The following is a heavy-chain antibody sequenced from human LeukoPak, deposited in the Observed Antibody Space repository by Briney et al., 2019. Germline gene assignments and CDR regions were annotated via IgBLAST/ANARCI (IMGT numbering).Heavy chain of an antibody. Sequence: GGPLRPSVAALGFTFRSNSMTGVPKAPGKGRKGGSSISMISSYTCYADSVKGRFTISRDNAKNSLSLQMNSLRAEDTAVYYCARTVVPAAGIYYYYGLDVWGQGTTVTVSS. CDR2: ISMISSYT. J-gene: IGHJ6*02. CDR1: GFTFRSNS. D-gene: IGHD2-2*01. CDR3: ARTVVPAAGIYYYYGLDV. V-gene: IGHV3-21*01.